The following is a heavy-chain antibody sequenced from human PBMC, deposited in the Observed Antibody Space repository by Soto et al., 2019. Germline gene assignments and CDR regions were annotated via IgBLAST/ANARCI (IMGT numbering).Heavy chain of an antibody. V-gene: IGHV3-11*01. J-gene: IGHJ4*02. CDR3: AREYGYSSSSTPAFDY. Sequence: PGGSLRLSCAASGFTFSGYYMNWIRQAPGKGLEWVSYISGSGSTIKYTDSVKGRFTISRDNAKKSLHLQMNSLGTEDTAVYFCAREYGYSSSSTPAFDYWGQGTQVTVSS. CDR1: GFTFSGYY. CDR2: ISGSGSTI. D-gene: IGHD6-6*01.